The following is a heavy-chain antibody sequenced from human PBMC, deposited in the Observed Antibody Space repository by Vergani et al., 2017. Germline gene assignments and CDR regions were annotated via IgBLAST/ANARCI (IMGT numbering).Heavy chain of an antibody. CDR1: GGSISSYY. Sequence: QVQLQESGPGLVKPSETLSLTCTVSGGSISSYYWSWIRQPPGKGLEWIGYIYYSGSTYYNPSLKSRVTISVDTSKNQFSLKLSSVTAADTAVYYCARDMVVRGAFDIWGQGTMVTVSS. CDR2: IYYSGST. V-gene: IGHV4-59*12. J-gene: IGHJ3*02. D-gene: IGHD2-15*01. CDR3: ARDMVVRGAFDI.